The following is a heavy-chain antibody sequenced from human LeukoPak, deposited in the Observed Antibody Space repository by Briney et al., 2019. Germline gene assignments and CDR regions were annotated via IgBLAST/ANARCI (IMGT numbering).Heavy chain of an antibody. CDR1: GYTFTSYD. CDR3: AKASTYGGNPTAGFDY. J-gene: IGHJ4*02. CDR2: MNPNSGNT. Sequence: ASVKVSCKASGYTFTSYDINWVRQATGQGLEWMGWMNPNSGNTGYAQKFQGRVTMTRNTSISTAYMELSSLRSEDTAVYYCAKASTYGGNPTAGFDYWGQGTLVTVSS. V-gene: IGHV1-8*01. D-gene: IGHD4-23*01.